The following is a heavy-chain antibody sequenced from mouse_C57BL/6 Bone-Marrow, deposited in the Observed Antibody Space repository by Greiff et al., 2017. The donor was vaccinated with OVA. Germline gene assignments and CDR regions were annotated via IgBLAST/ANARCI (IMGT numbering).Heavy chain of an antibody. D-gene: IGHD1-1*01. J-gene: IGHJ4*01. Sequence: EVKLVESGGDLVQPGGSLKLSCAASGFTFSDYGMAWVRQAPRKGPEWVAFISNLAYSIYYADTVTGRFTISRENAKNTLYLEMSSLRSEDTAMYYCARRDYYGSLDYWGQGTSVTVSS. CDR1: GFTFSDYG. V-gene: IGHV5-15*04. CDR3: ARRDYYGSLDY. CDR2: ISNLAYSI.